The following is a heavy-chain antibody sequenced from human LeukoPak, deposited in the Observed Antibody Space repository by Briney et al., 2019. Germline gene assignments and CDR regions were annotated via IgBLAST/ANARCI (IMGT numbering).Heavy chain of an antibody. V-gene: IGHV3-23*01. CDR2: ISGSGGST. D-gene: IGHD6-13*01. J-gene: IGHJ4*02. CDR1: GFTFSSYA. Sequence: GGSVRRSCAASGFTFSSYAMSWVRQAPGKGLEWVSAISGSGGSTYYADSVKGRFTISRDNSKNTLYLQMNSLRAEDTAVYYCAKVGGVIAAAGNFDYWGQGTLVTVSS. CDR3: AKVGGVIAAAGNFDY.